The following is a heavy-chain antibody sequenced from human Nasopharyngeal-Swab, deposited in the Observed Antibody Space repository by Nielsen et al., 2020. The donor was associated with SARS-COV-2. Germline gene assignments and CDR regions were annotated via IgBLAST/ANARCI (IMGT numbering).Heavy chain of an antibody. CDR3: AKSGSEYDYDHIPVPIDF. CDR1: GFTFSHYA. Sequence: GESLKISCAVSGFTFSHYAMTWVRQDPGKGLEWVSSVSGSGGSTHYANSVKGRFAISRDNSKNTLYLQMNSLRVEDTAIYYCAKSGSEYDYDHIPVPIDFWGQGTLVAVSS. V-gene: IGHV3-23*01. D-gene: IGHD3-16*01. J-gene: IGHJ4*02. CDR2: VSGSGGST.